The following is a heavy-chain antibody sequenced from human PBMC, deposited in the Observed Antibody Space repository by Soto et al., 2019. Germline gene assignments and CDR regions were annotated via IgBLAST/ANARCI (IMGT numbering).Heavy chain of an antibody. V-gene: IGHV4-30-4*01. CDR2: IYYSGST. J-gene: IGHJ2*01. CDR1: GGSISSGDYY. CDR3: ARARYYYDLEYI. Sequence: QVQLQESGPGLVKPSQTLSLTCTVSGGSISSGDYYWSWIRQPPGKGLGWIEYIYYSGSTYYNPSLKSRVTISVDTPKNQFSLRLSSMTAADTAVYYCARARYYYDLEYIWGRGTLVTVSS. D-gene: IGHD3-22*01.